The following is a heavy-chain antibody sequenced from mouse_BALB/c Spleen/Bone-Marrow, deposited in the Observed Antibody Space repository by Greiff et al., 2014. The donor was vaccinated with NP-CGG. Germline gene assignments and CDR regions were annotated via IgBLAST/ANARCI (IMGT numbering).Heavy chain of an antibody. CDR2: IDPANGNT. CDR3: AAYYYGSSQFAY. Sequence: DVKLQESGAELVKPGASVKLSCTASGFNIKDTYMHWVKQRPEQGLEWIGRIDPANGNTKYDPKFQGKATITADTSSSTAYLQLSSLTSEDTAVYYCAAYYYGSSQFAYWGQGTLVTVSA. J-gene: IGHJ3*01. D-gene: IGHD1-1*01. CDR1: GFNIKDTY. V-gene: IGHV14-3*02.